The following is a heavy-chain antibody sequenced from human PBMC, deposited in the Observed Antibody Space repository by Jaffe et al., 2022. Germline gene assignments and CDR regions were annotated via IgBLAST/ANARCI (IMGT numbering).Heavy chain of an antibody. CDR1: GGSISSYY. CDR2: IYYSGST. V-gene: IGHV4-59*01. J-gene: IGHJ4*02. D-gene: IGHD4-17*01. CDR3: ARDVGNYGDYGLPYY. Sequence: QVQLQESGPGLVKPSETLSLTCTVSGGSISSYYWSWIRQPPGKGLEWIGYIYYSGSTNYNPSLKSRVTISVDTSKNQFSLKLSSVTAADTAVYYCARDVGNYGDYGLPYYWGQGTLVTVSS.